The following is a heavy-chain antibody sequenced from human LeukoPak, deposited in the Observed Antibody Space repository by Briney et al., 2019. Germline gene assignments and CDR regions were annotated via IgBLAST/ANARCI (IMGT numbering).Heavy chain of an antibody. J-gene: IGHJ4*02. D-gene: IGHD1-1*01. CDR2: IYNSEST. CDR1: GXSISSYY. Sequence: PSETLSLTCTVSGXSISSYYWSWIRQPPRKGLEWIGYIYNSESTNYNPSLKSRVTISGDTSRNQVSLKLRSVTAADTAVYYCAKIRERTGTTFDSWGQGTLVTVSS. CDR3: AKIRERTGTTFDS. V-gene: IGHV4-59*08.